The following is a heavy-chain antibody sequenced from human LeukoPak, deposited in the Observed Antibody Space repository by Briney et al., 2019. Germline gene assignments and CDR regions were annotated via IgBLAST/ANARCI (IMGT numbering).Heavy chain of an antibody. V-gene: IGHV4-59*01. J-gene: IGHJ6*03. D-gene: IGHD2-15*01. CDR3: ARHGPKQVVHYYYYYMDV. CDR1: GGSISSYY. CDR2: IYYSGST. Sequence: SETLSLTCTVSGGSISSYYWSWIRQPPGKGLEWIGYIYYSGSTNYNPSLKSRVTISVDTSKNQFSLKLSSVTAADTAVYYCARHGPKQVVHYYYYYMDVWGKGTTVTVSS.